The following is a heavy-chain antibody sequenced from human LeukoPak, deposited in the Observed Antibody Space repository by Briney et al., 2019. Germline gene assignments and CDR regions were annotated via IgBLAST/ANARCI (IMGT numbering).Heavy chain of an antibody. Sequence: GGSLRLSCAASGFTFSSHGMHWVRQAPGKGLEWVAFIQSDGSDQYYADSVKGRLSISRDNSKNTLYLQMNSLRTEDTAVYYCAKRDGYNSGPFDYWGQGTLVTVSS. V-gene: IGHV3-30*02. CDR3: AKRDGYNSGPFDY. CDR2: IQSDGSDQ. CDR1: GFTFSSHG. D-gene: IGHD5-24*01. J-gene: IGHJ4*02.